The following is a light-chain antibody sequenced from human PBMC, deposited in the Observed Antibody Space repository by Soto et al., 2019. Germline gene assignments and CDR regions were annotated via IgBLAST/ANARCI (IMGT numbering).Light chain of an antibody. Sequence: EIVLTQSPATMSLSPGERATLSCRTSQSVSRNLAWYQQKPGQAPRLLIYDASQRATGIAARFSGSGSGTDFTLTITRLEPEDFAVYYCQQYGSSPLTFGQGTRLEIK. CDR1: QSVSRN. CDR3: QQYGSSPLT. V-gene: IGKV3-20*01. J-gene: IGKJ5*01. CDR2: DAS.